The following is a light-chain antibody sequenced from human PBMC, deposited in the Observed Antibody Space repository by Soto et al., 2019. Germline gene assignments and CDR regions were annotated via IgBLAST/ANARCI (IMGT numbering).Light chain of an antibody. Sequence: EIVLTQSPATLSVSPGNIATLSCRASQSVNSDLAWYQQKPGQAPRLLIYGASTRATGTPTRFSGSGSGTEFTLTISSLQSEDFAVYCCQQYNNWPPYTFGQGTKLEIK. V-gene: IGKV3-15*01. J-gene: IGKJ2*01. CDR1: QSVNSD. CDR3: QQYNNWPPYT. CDR2: GAS.